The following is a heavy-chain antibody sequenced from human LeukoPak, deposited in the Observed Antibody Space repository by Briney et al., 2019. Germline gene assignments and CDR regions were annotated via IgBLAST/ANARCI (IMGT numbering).Heavy chain of an antibody. J-gene: IGHJ5*02. CDR1: GGSISSNSYY. Sequence: SETLSLTCTVSGGSISSNSYYWGWIRQPPGKGLEWIGTIYYSGSTYYNPSLKSRVTISVDTSKNQFSLKLSSVTAADTAVYYCARNRYYYGSGTYGVPNWFDPWGQGTLVTVSS. D-gene: IGHD3-10*01. CDR2: IYYSGST. V-gene: IGHV4-39*01. CDR3: ARNRYYYGSGTYGVPNWFDP.